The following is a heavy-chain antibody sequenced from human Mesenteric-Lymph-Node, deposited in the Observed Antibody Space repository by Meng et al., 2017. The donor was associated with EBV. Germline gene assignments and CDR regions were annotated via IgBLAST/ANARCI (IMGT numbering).Heavy chain of an antibody. V-gene: IGHV3-15*01. D-gene: IGHD6-25*01. J-gene: IGHJ4*02. CDR2: IKSKTDGGTP. Sequence: LQLQESGPGLVKSSQTLSLTCAVSGGSISSGGYSWSWIRQAPGKGLEWVGRIKSKTDGGTPDYAAPVKGRFTISRDDSKNTLYLQMNSLKTEDTAVYYCTTDPAAPFDYWGQGTLVTVSS. CDR1: GGSISSGGYS. CDR3: TTDPAAPFDY.